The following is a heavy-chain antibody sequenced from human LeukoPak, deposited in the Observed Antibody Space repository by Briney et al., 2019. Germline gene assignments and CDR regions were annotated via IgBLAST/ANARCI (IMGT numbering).Heavy chain of an antibody. J-gene: IGHJ5*02. CDR1: GGSISSGGYY. CDR2: IYHSGST. Sequence: SQTLSLTCTVSGGSISSGGYYWSWIRQPPGKGLEWIGYIYHSGSTYYNPSLKSRVTISVDRSKNQFSLKLSSVTAADTAVYYCARDCSGGSCPRGAFDPWGQGTLVTVSS. D-gene: IGHD2-15*01. V-gene: IGHV4-30-2*01. CDR3: ARDCSGGSCPRGAFDP.